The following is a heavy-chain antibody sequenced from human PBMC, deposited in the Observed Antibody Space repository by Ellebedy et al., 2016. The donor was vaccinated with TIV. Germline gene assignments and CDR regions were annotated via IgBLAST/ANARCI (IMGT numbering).Heavy chain of an antibody. V-gene: IGHV3-30-3*01. Sequence: GESLKISXAASGFTFSSYAMHWVRQAPGKGLEWVAVISYDGSNKYYADSVKGRFTISRDNSKNTLYLQMNSLRAEDTAVYYCARGRWGQQLVLWTYYFDYWGQGTLVTVSS. D-gene: IGHD6-13*01. CDR2: ISYDGSNK. J-gene: IGHJ4*02. CDR1: GFTFSSYA. CDR3: ARGRWGQQLVLWTYYFDY.